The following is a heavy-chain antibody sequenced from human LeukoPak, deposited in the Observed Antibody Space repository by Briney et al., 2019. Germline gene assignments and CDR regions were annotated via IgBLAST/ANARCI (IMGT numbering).Heavy chain of an antibody. J-gene: IGHJ6*03. CDR2: ISGSGGST. CDR3: AKSAGAGGSSGYYYYYYMDV. CDR1: GFTFSSYA. D-gene: IGHD6-19*01. Sequence: GGSLRLSCAASGFTFSSYAMSWVRQAPGKGLEWVSAISGSGGSTYYADSVKGRFTISRDNSKNTLYLQMNSLRAEDTAVYYCAKSAGAGGSSGYYYYYYMDVWGKGTTVTVSS. V-gene: IGHV3-23*01.